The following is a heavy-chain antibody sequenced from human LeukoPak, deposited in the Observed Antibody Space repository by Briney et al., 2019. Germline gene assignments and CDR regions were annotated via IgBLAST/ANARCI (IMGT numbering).Heavy chain of an antibody. CDR3: ASGSVVTALDQ. D-gene: IGHD2-21*02. V-gene: IGHV4-59*01. CDR1: GGSITTYY. Sequence: PSETLSVTCAVSGGSITTYYWTWIRQPPGQALEWIGYIYYTGNTKYNPSLESRVTMSIDTSKNEFSLKIYSVNAADTAVYFCASGSVVTALDQWGQGTLVTVSS. CDR2: IYYTGNT. J-gene: IGHJ4*02.